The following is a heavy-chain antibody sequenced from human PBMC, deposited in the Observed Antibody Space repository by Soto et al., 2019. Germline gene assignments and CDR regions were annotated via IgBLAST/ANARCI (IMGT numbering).Heavy chain of an antibody. V-gene: IGHV3-15*07. Sequence: PGGSLRLSCTASGFSSINAWMNWVRQAPGKGLEWVGRVKSGTDGGTIDYAAPVRGRFTISRDDSKNTLYLQMTSLKTEDTAIYYCTTRLTPDWGQGTLVTVSS. CDR2: VKSGTDGGTI. D-gene: IGHD7-27*01. J-gene: IGHJ4*02. CDR3: TTRLTPD. CDR1: GFSSINAW.